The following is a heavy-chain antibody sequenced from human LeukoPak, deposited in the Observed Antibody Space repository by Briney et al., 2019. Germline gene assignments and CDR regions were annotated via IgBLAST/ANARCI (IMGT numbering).Heavy chain of an antibody. Sequence: SVKVSCKASGGTFSSYAISWVRQAPGQGLEWMGGIIPIFGTANYAQKFQGRVTITADKSTSTAYMELSSLRSEDTAVYYCARDQVKGPYGSGSYHFDYWGQGTLVTVSS. V-gene: IGHV1-69*06. CDR2: IIPIFGTA. CDR1: GGTFSSYA. CDR3: ARDQVKGPYGSGSYHFDY. D-gene: IGHD3-10*01. J-gene: IGHJ4*02.